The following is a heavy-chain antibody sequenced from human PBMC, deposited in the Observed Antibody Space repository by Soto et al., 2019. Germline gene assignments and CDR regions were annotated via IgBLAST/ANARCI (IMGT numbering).Heavy chain of an antibody. D-gene: IGHD2-15*01. J-gene: IGHJ6*02. Sequence: QVQLVQSGAEVKKPGASVKVSCKASGYTFTSYGISWVRQAPGQGLEWMGWISAYNGNTNYAQKLQGRVTMTTDTTTSTAYMELRSLRSDDTAVYYCARAPPYCSGGSCYSFYYYYGMDVWGQGTTVTVSS. CDR3: ARAPPYCSGGSCYSFYYYYGMDV. CDR2: ISAYNGNT. V-gene: IGHV1-18*01. CDR1: GYTFTSYG.